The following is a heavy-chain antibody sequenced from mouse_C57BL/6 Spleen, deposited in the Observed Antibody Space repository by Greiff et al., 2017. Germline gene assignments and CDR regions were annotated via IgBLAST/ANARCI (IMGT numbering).Heavy chain of an antibody. CDR1: GYTFTSYT. J-gene: IGHJ3*01. D-gene: IGHD2-5*01. CDR3: ARSDSNYVAWFAY. CDR2: INPSSGYT. Sequence: VQLQESGAELARPGASVKMSCKASGYTFTSYTMHWVKQRPGQGLEWIGYINPSSGYTKYNQEFKDKATLTADKSSSTAYMQLSSLTSEDSAVYYCARSDSNYVAWFAYWGQGTLVTVSA. V-gene: IGHV1-4*01.